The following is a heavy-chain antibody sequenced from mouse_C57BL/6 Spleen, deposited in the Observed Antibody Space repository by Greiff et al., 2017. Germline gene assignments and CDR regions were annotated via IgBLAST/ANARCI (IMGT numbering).Heavy chain of an antibody. V-gene: IGHV1-61*01. D-gene: IGHD2-14*01. CDR3: ARGVRRGYAMDY. Sequence: QVQLQQSGAELVRPGSSVKLSCKASGYTFTSYWMAWVKQRPGQCLEWIGNIYPSDSDTHYNQKFKDKATLTVDQTSSTGYMQLSSLTSEDSAVYYCARGVRRGYAMDYWGQGTSVTVSS. J-gene: IGHJ4*01. CDR1: GYTFTSYW. CDR2: IYPSDSDT.